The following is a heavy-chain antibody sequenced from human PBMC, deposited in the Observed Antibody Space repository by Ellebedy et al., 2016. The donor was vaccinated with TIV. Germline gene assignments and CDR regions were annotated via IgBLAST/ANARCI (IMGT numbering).Heavy chain of an antibody. Sequence: ASVKVSCKASGYTLTDYYLHWVRQAPGQGLEWMGWINPNSGGTNYAQKFQGWVTMTRDTSISTVYMEMTRLSSDDTAVYYCARVGSGSTAFDIWGQGTMVTVSA. D-gene: IGHD3-3*01. CDR1: GYTLTDYY. CDR2: INPNSGGT. V-gene: IGHV1-2*04. CDR3: ARVGSGSTAFDI. J-gene: IGHJ3*02.